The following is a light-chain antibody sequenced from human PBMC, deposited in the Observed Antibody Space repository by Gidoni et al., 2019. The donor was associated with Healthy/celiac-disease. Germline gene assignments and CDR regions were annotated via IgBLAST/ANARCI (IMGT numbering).Light chain of an antibody. CDR2: DNN. J-gene: IGLJ3*02. V-gene: IGLV1-51*01. Sequence: QSVLTQPPSVSSAPGQKVTISCSGSSTNIGNNYVSWYKQLPGTAPKLLIYDNNKRPSVIPDRFSGSKSGTSATLGITGLQTGDEADYYCGTWDSSLSAWVFGGGTKLTVL. CDR3: GTWDSSLSAWV. CDR1: STNIGNNY.